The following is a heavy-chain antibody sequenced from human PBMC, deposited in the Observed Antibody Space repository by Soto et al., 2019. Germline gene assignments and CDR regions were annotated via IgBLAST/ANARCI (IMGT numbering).Heavy chain of an antibody. J-gene: IGHJ1*01. Sequence: SETLSLTCTASGGSISSYYWSWIRQPPGKGLEWIGHIYYSGSTNYNPSRKRRGTISVDPPKTERSLKLSSVTAADTAVYYCALYYDSSGYYYGYFQHWGQGTLVPVS. CDR3: ALYYDSSGYYYGYFQH. CDR1: GGSISSYY. V-gene: IGHV4-59*08. D-gene: IGHD3-22*01. CDR2: IYYSGST.